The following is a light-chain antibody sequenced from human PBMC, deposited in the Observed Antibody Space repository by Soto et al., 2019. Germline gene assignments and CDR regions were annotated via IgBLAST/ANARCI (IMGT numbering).Light chain of an antibody. V-gene: IGKV1D-16*01. CDR3: QQYYDYPPT. J-gene: IGKJ3*01. Sequence: DIQMTQSPSSLSASVGDRVTITCRASQVMNSWVAWYQQKPGKAPKPLIYAASTLESGVPSRFSGSGSGTDFSLTISSLQPEDFATYYCQQYYDYPPTFGPGTKVDVK. CDR1: QVMNSW. CDR2: AAS.